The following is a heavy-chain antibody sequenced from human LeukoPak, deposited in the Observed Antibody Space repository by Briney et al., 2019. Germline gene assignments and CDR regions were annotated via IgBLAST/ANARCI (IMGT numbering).Heavy chain of an antibody. J-gene: IGHJ3*02. V-gene: IGHV3-30-3*01. CDR1: GFTFSSYA. CDR3: ASPVWGSYSFDDAFDI. D-gene: IGHD3-16*01. Sequence: PGGSLRLSCAASGFTFSSYAMHWVRQAPGKGLEWVAVISYDGSNKYYADSVKGRFTISRDNSKNTLYLQMNSLRAEDTAVYYCASPVWGSYSFDDAFDIWGQGTMVTVSS. CDR2: ISYDGSNK.